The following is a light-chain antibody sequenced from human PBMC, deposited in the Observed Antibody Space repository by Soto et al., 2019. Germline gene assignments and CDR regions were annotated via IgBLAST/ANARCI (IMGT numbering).Light chain of an antibody. Sequence: EIVLTQSPGTLSLSPGERATLSCRARQRVSSDYLAWYQQKPGQAPRLLISRASRRATGIPDRFSGSGSGTDFTLTITSLEAEDFADYYCQLYGGSRPFIFGPGTKVDIK. CDR1: QRVSSDY. V-gene: IGKV3-20*01. J-gene: IGKJ3*01. CDR2: RAS. CDR3: QLYGGSRPFI.